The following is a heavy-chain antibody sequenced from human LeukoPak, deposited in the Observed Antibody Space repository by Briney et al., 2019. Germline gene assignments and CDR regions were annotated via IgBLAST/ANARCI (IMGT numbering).Heavy chain of an antibody. J-gene: IGHJ4*02. CDR1: GYTFTSYH. CDR2: INPSGGST. CDR3: ARVKGDILTGYLYYFDY. Sequence: WASVKVSCKASGYTFTSYHMHWVRQAPGQGLEWMGIINPSGGSTSYAQKFQGRVTMTRDTSTSTVYMELSSLRSEDTAVYYCARVKGDILTGYLYYFDYWGQGTLVTVSS. V-gene: IGHV1-46*01. D-gene: IGHD3-9*01.